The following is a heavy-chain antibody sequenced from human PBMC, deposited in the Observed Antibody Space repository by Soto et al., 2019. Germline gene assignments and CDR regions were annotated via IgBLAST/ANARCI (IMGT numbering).Heavy chain of an antibody. J-gene: IGHJ4*02. CDR3: WAGYYFGDY. Sequence: PGASLRLFSGTSGFTFRSYGMQWVRQAPGKGLELVAVISYDESKKYYADSVKGRFTISRDNSKNSLYLQMNSLRAEDTAVYYCWAGYYFGDYWGQGP. CDR1: GFTFRSYG. D-gene: IGHD1-26*01. CDR2: ISYDESKK. V-gene: IGHV3-30*03.